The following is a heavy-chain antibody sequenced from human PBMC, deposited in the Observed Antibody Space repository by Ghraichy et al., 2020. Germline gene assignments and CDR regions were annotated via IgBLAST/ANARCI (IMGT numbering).Heavy chain of an antibody. Sequence: GESLNISCAASGFTFSSYAMNWVRQAPGKGLEWLSYIGGGGDTIFYAESVRGRFTISRDNAKSSLYLQMNSLRDEDTALYYCATAGGGGRSDWFHYWGQGTLVTVSS. CDR3: ATAGGGGRSDWFHY. CDR1: GFTFSSYA. D-gene: IGHD2-21*02. CDR2: IGGGGDTI. J-gene: IGHJ4*02. V-gene: IGHV3-48*02.